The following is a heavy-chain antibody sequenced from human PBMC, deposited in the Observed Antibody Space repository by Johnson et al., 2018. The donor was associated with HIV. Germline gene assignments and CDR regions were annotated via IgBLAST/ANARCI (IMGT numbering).Heavy chain of an antibody. CDR3: AKISGFSGSFPDAPNAFDI. J-gene: IGHJ3*02. CDR2: INSGGST. CDR1: GFTFNSYA. V-gene: IGHV3-66*01. D-gene: IGHD1-26*01. Sequence: VQLVESGGGLVQPGGSLRLSCAASGFTFNSYAMTWVRQGPGKGLEWVSVINSGGSTYYADSVKGRFTISRDNSKNTLYLQMNSLRVEDTAVYYCAKISGFSGSFPDAPNAFDIWGQGTMVTVSS.